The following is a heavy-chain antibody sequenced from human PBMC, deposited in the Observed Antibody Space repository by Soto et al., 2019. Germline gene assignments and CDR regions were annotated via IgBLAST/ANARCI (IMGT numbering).Heavy chain of an antibody. CDR1: GGSISRYY. J-gene: IGHJ6*02. CDR2: LYNTGST. V-gene: IGHV4-59*01. D-gene: IGHD2-21*02. Sequence: ETLSLTCTVSGGSISRYYWSWIRQPPGKGLEWIGYLYNTGSTIYNPSLKSRVTISVDTSKNQSSLKLNSVTAADTAVYYCARDLWGYCGTDCSPLDVWGQGTTVTVSS. CDR3: ARDLWGYCGTDCSPLDV.